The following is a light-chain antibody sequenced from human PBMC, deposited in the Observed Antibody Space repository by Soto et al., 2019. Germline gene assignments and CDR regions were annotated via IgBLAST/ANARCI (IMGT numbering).Light chain of an antibody. CDR2: GAP. V-gene: IGKV3-20*01. CDR3: QQFDSSVT. J-gene: IGKJ1*01. CDR1: QSVSSTF. Sequence: EIVLTQSPGSLSLSPGERATLSCRASQSVSSTFFAWYQQRPGQAPRLLMYGAPSRATGIPERFSGSGSGTDFTLTISRLEPDDFAVYYCQQFDSSVTFGQGTKVEIK.